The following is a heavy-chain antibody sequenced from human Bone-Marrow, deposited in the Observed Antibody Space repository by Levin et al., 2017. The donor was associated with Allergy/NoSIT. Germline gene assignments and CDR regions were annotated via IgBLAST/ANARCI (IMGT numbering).Heavy chain of an antibody. CDR1: GFTFGDYA. V-gene: IGHV3-23*01. CDR3: AKTTDAAYCSGGSCYGPAFDI. Sequence: GGSLRLSCAASGFTFGDYAMSWVRQAPGQGLEWVSAFSGSGGKTYYADSVKGRFTISRDNSKNTLYLQMNSLRAEDTAVYYCAKTTDAAYCSGGSCYGPAFDIWGQGTMVTVSS. J-gene: IGHJ3*02. CDR2: FSGSGGKT. D-gene: IGHD2-15*01.